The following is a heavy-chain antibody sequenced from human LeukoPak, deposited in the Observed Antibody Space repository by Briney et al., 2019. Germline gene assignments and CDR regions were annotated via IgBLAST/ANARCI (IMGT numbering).Heavy chain of an antibody. CDR2: INHSGST. J-gene: IGHJ4*02. CDR3: ARLGGSGSEAY. Sequence: GSLRLSCAASGFTFSNAWMSWVRQPPGKGLEWIGEINHSGSTNYNPSLKSRVTISVDTSKNQFSLKLSSVTAADTAVYYCARLGGSGSEAYWGQGTLVTVSS. D-gene: IGHD3-10*01. V-gene: IGHV4-34*01. CDR1: GFTFSNAW.